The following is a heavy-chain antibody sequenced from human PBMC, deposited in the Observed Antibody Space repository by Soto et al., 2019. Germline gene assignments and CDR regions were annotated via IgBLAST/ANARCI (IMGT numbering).Heavy chain of an antibody. V-gene: IGHV3-48*02. CDR1: GFTFSSHS. CDR3: ARQTHPRSYDFCDYDPDGFDF. Sequence: EVQLVESGGGLEQPGGSLRLSCTASGFTFSSHSMNWVRQAPGKGLAWVSYISSSSTTIYYADSVKGRFTISRDNVENALYLQVNSLRDVDTAVYYGARQTHPRSYDFCDYDPDGFDFWVQGTLLTPSS. D-gene: IGHD4-17*01. J-gene: IGHJ4*02. CDR2: ISSSSTTI.